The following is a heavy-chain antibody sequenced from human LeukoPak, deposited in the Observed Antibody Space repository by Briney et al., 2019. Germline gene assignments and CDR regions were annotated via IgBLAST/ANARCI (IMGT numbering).Heavy chain of an antibody. D-gene: IGHD3-10*01. V-gene: IGHV1-69*01. CDR2: IIPIFGTA. CDR3: TRGGVTMIRGVIIGGFDY. Sequence: GSSVKVSCKASGGTFISYAISWVRQAPGQGLEWMGGIIPIFGTANYAQKFQGRVTITADESTSTAYMELSRLTSEDTAVYFCTRGGVTMIRGVIIGGFDYWGQGTLVTVSS. J-gene: IGHJ4*02. CDR1: GGTFISYA.